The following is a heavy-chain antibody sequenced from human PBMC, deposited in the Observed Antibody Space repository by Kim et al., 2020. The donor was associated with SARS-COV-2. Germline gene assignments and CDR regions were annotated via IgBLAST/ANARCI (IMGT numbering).Heavy chain of an antibody. Sequence: SETLSLTCTVSGGSISSYYWSWIRQPPGKGLEWIGYIYYSESTNYNPSLKSRVTISVDTSKNQFSLKLSSVTAADTAVYYCARGFDYWGQGTLVTVSS. V-gene: IGHV4-59*01. J-gene: IGHJ4*02. CDR3: ARGFDY. CDR2: IYYSEST. CDR1: GGSISSYY.